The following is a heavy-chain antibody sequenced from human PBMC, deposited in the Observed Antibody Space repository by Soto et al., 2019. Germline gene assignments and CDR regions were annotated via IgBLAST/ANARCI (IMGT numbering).Heavy chain of an antibody. V-gene: IGHV4-4*02. CDR3: ARGGYSFGNIDY. J-gene: IGHJ4*02. Sequence: QVQLQESGPGLVKPSGTLSLTCAVSGGSISSSNWWSWVRQPPGKGLEWIGEIYHSGSTNYNPSLKRRRTLSRDKSTNQFSLTLSSVTSADTAVYYCARGGYSFGNIDYWGQGTLVTVSS. CDR2: IYHSGST. D-gene: IGHD5-18*01. CDR1: GGSISSSNW.